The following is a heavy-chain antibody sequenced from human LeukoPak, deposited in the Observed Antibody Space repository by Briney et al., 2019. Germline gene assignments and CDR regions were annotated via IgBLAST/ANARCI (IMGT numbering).Heavy chain of an antibody. Sequence: SETLSLTCTVSGYSISNGYYWGWIRQPPGKGLEWIGSIYHSGSTYYNPSLKSRVTISVDTSKNQFSLRLNSVTAADTAVYYCARGRDGYNFLNRGEYYYFDYWGQGTLVTVSS. CDR3: ARGRDGYNFLNRGEYYYFDY. V-gene: IGHV4-38-2*02. CDR1: GYSISNGYY. J-gene: IGHJ4*02. CDR2: IYHSGST. D-gene: IGHD5-24*01.